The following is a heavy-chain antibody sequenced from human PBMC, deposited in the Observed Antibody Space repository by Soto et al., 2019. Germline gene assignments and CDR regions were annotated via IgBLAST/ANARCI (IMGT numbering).Heavy chain of an antibody. V-gene: IGHV1-58*01. D-gene: IGHD2-15*01. CDR2: IDVGSGNA. CDR1: GFTFSSSA. CDR3: ARDLGGWPDY. J-gene: IGHJ4*02. Sequence: SVKVSCKASGFTFSSSAVHWVRQARGHRLQWIGWIDVGSGNANYAQMLQGRVTITRDTSASTAYMELSSLRSEDTAVYYCARDLGGWPDYWGQGTLVTVSS.